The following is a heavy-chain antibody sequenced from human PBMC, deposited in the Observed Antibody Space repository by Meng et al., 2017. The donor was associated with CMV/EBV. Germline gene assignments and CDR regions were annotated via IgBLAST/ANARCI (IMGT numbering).Heavy chain of an antibody. CDR1: GDSISSYY. Sequence: GSLRLSCTVSGDSISSYYWAWIRQPPGKGLEWIGSIYYVGSANYSRSLSGRVTISMDTSKNQFSLKVSPVTTADTAMYYCARDRNRNLDYWGQGTLVTVSS. V-gene: IGHV4-59*01. J-gene: IGHJ4*02. CDR3: ARDRNRNLDY. CDR2: IYYVGSA.